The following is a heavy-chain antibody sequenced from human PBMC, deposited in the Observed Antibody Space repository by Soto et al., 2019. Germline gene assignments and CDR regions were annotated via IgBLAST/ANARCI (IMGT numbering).Heavy chain of an antibody. CDR3: ARMKWGSSWYVRWFDP. CDR1: GFTFSSYW. D-gene: IGHD6-13*01. CDR2: IKQDGSEK. Sequence: EVQLVESGGGLVQPGGSLRLSCAASGFTFSSYWMSWVRQAPGKGLEWVANIKQDGSEKYYVDSVKGRFTISRDNAKNSLYLQMNSLRAEDPAVYYCARMKWGSSWYVRWFDPWGQGTLVTVSS. V-gene: IGHV3-7*03. J-gene: IGHJ5*02.